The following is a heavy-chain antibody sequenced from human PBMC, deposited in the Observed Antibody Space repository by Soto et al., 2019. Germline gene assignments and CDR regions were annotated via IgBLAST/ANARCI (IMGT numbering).Heavy chain of an antibody. J-gene: IGHJ6*02. CDR1: GGSISSYY. Sequence: QVQLQESGPGLVKPSETLSLSCTVSGGSISSYYWSWFRQSPGQRMEWIGYVHHSWGSSYNPSLQSRVAISLYTSKSQFSLKVTSVTATDTAVYYCARQGFGPLHGLVDVWGQGTTVTVSS. D-gene: IGHD3-10*01. V-gene: IGHV4-59*08. CDR2: VHHSWGS. CDR3: ARQGFGPLHGLVDV.